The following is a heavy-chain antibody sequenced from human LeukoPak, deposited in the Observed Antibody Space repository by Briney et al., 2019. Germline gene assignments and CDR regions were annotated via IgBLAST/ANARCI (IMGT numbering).Heavy chain of an antibody. Sequence: GGSLRLSCAASGFTFSSYAMSWVRQAPGKGLEWVSAISGSGGSTYYADSVKGRFTISRDNSKNTLYLQMNILRAEDTAVYYCAKEPFLRYFDWLFPSSYFDYWGQGTLVTVSS. V-gene: IGHV3-23*01. CDR3: AKEPFLRYFDWLFPSSYFDY. CDR1: GFTFSSYA. J-gene: IGHJ4*02. D-gene: IGHD3-9*01. CDR2: ISGSGGST.